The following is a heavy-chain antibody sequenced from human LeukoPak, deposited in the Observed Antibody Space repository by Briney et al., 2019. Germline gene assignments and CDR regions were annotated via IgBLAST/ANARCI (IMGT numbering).Heavy chain of an antibody. D-gene: IGHD3-10*01. V-gene: IGHV3-23*01. J-gene: IGHJ4*02. CDR1: GFTLSSYG. CDR2: ISGSGGST. Sequence: GGSLRLSCAASGFTLSSYGMSWVRQAPGKGLEWVSAISGSGGSTYYADSVKGRFTISRDNSKNTLYLQMNSLRAEDTAVYYCAKDQRYYGSGSPPDYWGQGTLVTVSS. CDR3: AKDQRYYGSGSPPDY.